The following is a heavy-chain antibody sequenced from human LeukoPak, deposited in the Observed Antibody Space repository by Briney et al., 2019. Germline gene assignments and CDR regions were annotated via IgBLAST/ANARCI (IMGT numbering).Heavy chain of an antibody. V-gene: IGHV1-18*01. D-gene: IGHD4-17*01. CDR1: GYTFSSYG. CDR2: ISAYNGNT. CDR3: ARDGQDYGDYLFDY. Sequence: ASVKVSCKASGYTFSSYGISWVRQAPGQGLEWMGWISAYNGNTNYAQKLQGRVTMTTDTSTSTAYMELRSLRSDDTAVYYCARDGQDYGDYLFDYWGQGTLVTVSS. J-gene: IGHJ4*02.